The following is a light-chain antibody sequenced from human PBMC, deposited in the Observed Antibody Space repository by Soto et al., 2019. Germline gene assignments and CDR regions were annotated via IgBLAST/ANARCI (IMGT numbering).Light chain of an antibody. CDR3: QKYNSAPLT. CDR2: AAS. J-gene: IGKJ3*01. V-gene: IGKV1-27*01. Sequence: DIQMTKSPPSLPPSVGTRFPIICRGSQGIANYLAWYQQKPGKVPKLLIYAASTLQSGVPSRFSGSGSGTDFTLTISSLQPEDVATYYCQKYNSAPLTFGPGTKVDIK. CDR1: QGIANY.